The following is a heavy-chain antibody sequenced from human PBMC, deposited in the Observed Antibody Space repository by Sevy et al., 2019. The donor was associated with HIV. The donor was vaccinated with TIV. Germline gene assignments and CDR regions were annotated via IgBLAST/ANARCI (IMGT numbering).Heavy chain of an antibody. Sequence: SETLSLTCTVSGGSISSSSYYWGWIRQPPGKGQEWIGSIYYSGSTYYNPSLKSRVTISVDTSKNQFSLKLSSVTAADTAVYYCARQYCSGGSCYPLDYWGQGTLVTVSS. CDR2: IYYSGST. CDR1: GGSISSSSYY. V-gene: IGHV4-39*01. CDR3: ARQYCSGGSCYPLDY. D-gene: IGHD2-15*01. J-gene: IGHJ4*02.